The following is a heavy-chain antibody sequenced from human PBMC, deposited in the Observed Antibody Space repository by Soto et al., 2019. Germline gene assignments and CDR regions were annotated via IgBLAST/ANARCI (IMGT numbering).Heavy chain of an antibody. D-gene: IGHD1-26*01. V-gene: IGHV3-33*03. J-gene: IGHJ3*01. CDR1: GFSFSSYG. CDR2: IWYDGSNK. CDR3: GRAQYTGSYFDACDV. Sequence: GGSLRLSCAASGFSFSSYGMHWVRQAPGKGLDWVAVIWYDGSNKYYAESVKGRFTISRDNSKNTLYVQMNSLTVEDTAVYYCGRAQYTGSYFDACDVWGQGTMVTVSS.